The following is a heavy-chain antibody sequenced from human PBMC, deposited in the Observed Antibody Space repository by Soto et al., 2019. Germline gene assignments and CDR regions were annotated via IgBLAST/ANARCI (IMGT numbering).Heavy chain of an antibody. Sequence: QVQLQQWGAGLLKPSETLSLTCAVYSGSFSAYYWSWIRQPPGKGLEWIGEINHNGRNNYNPSLEGRVAISVDAPTSQFSLSLYSVTARDTAVYYCARVRGPGYGDFGSDFHNWGHGTLVCVSS. D-gene: IGHD4-17*01. CDR1: SGSFSAYY. V-gene: IGHV4-34*02. CDR2: INHNGRN. J-gene: IGHJ4*01. CDR3: ARVRGPGYGDFGSDFHN.